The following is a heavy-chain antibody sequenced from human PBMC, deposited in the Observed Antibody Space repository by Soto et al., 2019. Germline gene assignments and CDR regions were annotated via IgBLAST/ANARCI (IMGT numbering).Heavy chain of an antibody. D-gene: IGHD3-3*01. CDR2: IYYSGST. J-gene: IGHJ4*02. CDR3: ARHGGDFWSGYRKYYFDY. V-gene: IGHV4-39*01. Sequence: PSETLSLTCTVSGGSISSSSYYWGWIRQPPGKGLEWIGSIYYSGSTYYNPSLKSRVTISVDTSKNQFSLKLSSVTAADTAVYYCARHGGDFWSGYRKYYFDYWGQGTLVTVSS. CDR1: GGSISSSSYY.